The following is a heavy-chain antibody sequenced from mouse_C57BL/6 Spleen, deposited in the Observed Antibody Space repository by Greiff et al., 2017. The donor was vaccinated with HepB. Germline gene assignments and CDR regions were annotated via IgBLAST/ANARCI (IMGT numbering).Heavy chain of an antibody. CDR1: GYSFTGYY. D-gene: IGHD1-1*01. CDR3: ARSSYYGSSYGFAY. Sequence: VQLQQSGPELVKPGASVKISCKASGYSFTGYYMNWVKQSPEKSLEWIGEINPSTGGTTYTQKFKAKATLTVDKSSSTAYMQLKSLTSEDSAVYYCARSSYYGSSYGFAYWGQGTLVTVSA. CDR2: INPSTGGT. V-gene: IGHV1-42*01. J-gene: IGHJ3*01.